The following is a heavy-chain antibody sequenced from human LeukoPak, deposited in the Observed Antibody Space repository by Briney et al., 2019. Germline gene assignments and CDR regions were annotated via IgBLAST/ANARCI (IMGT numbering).Heavy chain of an antibody. V-gene: IGHV4-38-2*02. CDR3: ARVYDILTGLYYFDY. Sequence: PSETLSLTCTVSGYSISSGYYWGWIRQPPGQGLEWIGSIYHSGSTYYNPSLKSRVTISVDTSKNQFSLKLSSVTAADTAVYYCARVYDILTGLYYFDYWGQGTLVTVSS. CDR2: IYHSGST. CDR1: GYSISSGYY. J-gene: IGHJ4*02. D-gene: IGHD3-9*01.